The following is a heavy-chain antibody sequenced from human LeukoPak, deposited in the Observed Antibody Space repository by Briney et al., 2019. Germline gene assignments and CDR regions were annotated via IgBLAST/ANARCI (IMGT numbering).Heavy chain of an antibody. CDR1: GGSISSYY. D-gene: IGHD2-15*01. CDR2: IYYSGST. V-gene: IGHV4-59*01. J-gene: IGHJ4*02. CDR3: ARDGGGSNFDY. Sequence: SETLSLTCTVSGGSISSYYWSWIRQPPGKGLEWIGYIYYSGSTNYNPSLKSRVTISVDTSKNQFSLKLSSVTAADTAVYYRARDGGGSNFDYWGQGTLSPSPQ.